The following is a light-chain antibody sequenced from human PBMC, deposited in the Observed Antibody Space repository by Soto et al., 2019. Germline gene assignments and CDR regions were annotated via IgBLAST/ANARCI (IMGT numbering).Light chain of an antibody. CDR2: GVS. V-gene: IGLV2-14*01. CDR3: NSYTFTNNWV. Sequence: QSALTQPASVSGSPGQSITISCTGTSSDVGHYNYVSWFQHHPGKAPKLMIYGVSNRPLGVSNRFSGSKSGNTASLTISGLQAEDEADYYCNSYTFTNNWVFGGGTKLTVL. J-gene: IGLJ3*02. CDR1: SSDVGHYNY.